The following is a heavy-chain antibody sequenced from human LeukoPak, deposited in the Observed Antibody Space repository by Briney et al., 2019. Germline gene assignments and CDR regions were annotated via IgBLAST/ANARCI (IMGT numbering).Heavy chain of an antibody. V-gene: IGHV3-74*01. J-gene: IGHJ4*02. Sequence: PGGSLRLSCAASGFTSSSYWMHWVRQAPGKGLVWVSRINSDGSSTSYADPVKGRFTISRDNSRNTLYLQMNSLRAEDTAVYYCAKDCRSGSYIRGEFDYWGQGTLVTVSS. CDR1: GFTSSSYW. CDR3: AKDCRSGSYIRGEFDY. D-gene: IGHD3-10*01. CDR2: INSDGSST.